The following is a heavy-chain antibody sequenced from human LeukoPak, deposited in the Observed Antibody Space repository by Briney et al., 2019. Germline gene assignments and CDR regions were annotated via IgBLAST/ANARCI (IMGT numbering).Heavy chain of an antibody. CDR1: GYTFTSYG. CDR2: ISAYNGNT. V-gene: IGHV1-18*01. Sequence: GASVKVSCKASGYTFTSYGISWVRQAPGQGLEWMGWISAYNGNTNYAQKLQGRVTMTRDTSISTAYMELSRLRSDDTAVYYCARDEGGPYGDYGPYFQHWGQGTLVTVSS. CDR3: ARDEGGPYGDYGPYFQH. J-gene: IGHJ1*01. D-gene: IGHD4-17*01.